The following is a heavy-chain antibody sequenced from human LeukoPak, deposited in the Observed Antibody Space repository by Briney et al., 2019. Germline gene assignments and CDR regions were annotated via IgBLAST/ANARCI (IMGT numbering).Heavy chain of an antibody. J-gene: IGHJ4*02. D-gene: IGHD2-2*01. Sequence: GGSLRLSCAGSGFSFSSYGMLWVRQAPGKGLEWMAFIRSDGSNKYYADSVKGRFTISRDNSKNTLYLQMNSLRAEDTAVYYCAKGVVPAAIEAIDYWGQGTLVTVSS. CDR3: AKGVVPAAIEAIDY. V-gene: IGHV3-30*02. CDR2: IRSDGSNK. CDR1: GFSFSSYG.